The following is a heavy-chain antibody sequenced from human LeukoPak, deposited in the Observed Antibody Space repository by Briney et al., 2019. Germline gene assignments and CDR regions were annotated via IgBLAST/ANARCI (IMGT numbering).Heavy chain of an antibody. CDR2: IYSSGST. V-gene: IGHV4-4*07. CDR3: ARDASSGWPYYFDY. CDR1: GGSFSSYY. D-gene: IGHD6-19*01. J-gene: IGHJ4*02. Sequence: PSETLSLTCTVSGGSFSSYYWNWIRQPAGKGLEWIGRIYSSGSTNYNPSLKSRVTISVDKSKNQLSLKLSSVTAADTAVYYCARDASSGWPYYFDYWGQGTLVTVPS.